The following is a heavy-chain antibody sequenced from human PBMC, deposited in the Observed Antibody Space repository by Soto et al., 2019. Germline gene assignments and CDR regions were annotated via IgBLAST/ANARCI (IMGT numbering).Heavy chain of an antibody. V-gene: IGHV4-59*01. CDR3: AREQYNWKL. J-gene: IGHJ4*02. D-gene: IGHD1-20*01. CDR2: VYHTGNT. Sequence: PSETLSLTCSVSGVSITPYYWTWIRHPPGKGLEWIGYVYHTGNTYYNPSLKSRVTISPDTSKNQVSLTLKSVTAADTAVYYCAREQYNWKLWGQGTLVTVSS. CDR1: GVSITPYY.